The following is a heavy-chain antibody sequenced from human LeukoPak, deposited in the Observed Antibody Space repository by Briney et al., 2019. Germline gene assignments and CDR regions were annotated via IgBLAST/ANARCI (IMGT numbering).Heavy chain of an antibody. J-gene: IGHJ3*02. CDR1: GYTLTELS. V-gene: IGHV1-24*01. CDR2: FDPEDGET. D-gene: IGHD5-12*01. Sequence: GASVKVSYKVSGYTLTELSMHWVRQAPGKGLEWMGGFDPEDGETIYAQKFQGRVTMTEDTSTDTAYMELSSLRSEDTAVYYCARDPHEDIVATMELFDIWGQGTMVTVSS. CDR3: ARDPHEDIVATMELFDI.